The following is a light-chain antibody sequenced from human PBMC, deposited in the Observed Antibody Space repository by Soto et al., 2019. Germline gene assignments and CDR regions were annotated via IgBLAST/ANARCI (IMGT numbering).Light chain of an antibody. CDR3: SSYTSSSTL. Sequence: QSVLTQPASVSGSPGQSITISCTGTSSDVGKYNYVSWYQQHPAKAPKLMIFEVSNRPSGVSNRFSGSKSGNTASLTISGLQAEDEAEYYCSSYTSSSTLFGTGTKVTVL. V-gene: IGLV2-14*01. CDR2: EVS. CDR1: SSDVGKYNY. J-gene: IGLJ1*01.